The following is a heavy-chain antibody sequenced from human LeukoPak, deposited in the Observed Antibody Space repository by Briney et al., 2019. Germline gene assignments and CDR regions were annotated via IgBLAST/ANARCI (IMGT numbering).Heavy chain of an antibody. CDR2: INHSGST. J-gene: IGHJ4*02. D-gene: IGHD1-1*01. V-gene: IGHV4-34*10. CDR3: ARYMPVKTGTTRSSFDF. Sequence: SETPSLTCAVSGGSFSDYDWSWIRQPPGKGLEWIGEINHSGSTNCDPSLKSRISMSIDTSKSQFSLNLRSVTAADTAVYYCARYMPVKTGTTRSSFDFWGQGTLVTVSS. CDR1: GGSFSDYD.